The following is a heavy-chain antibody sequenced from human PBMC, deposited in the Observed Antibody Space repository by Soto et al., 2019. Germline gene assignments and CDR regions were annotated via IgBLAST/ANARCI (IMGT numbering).Heavy chain of an antibody. CDR1: GYNFTSYW. Sequence: PGQSLKISCKGSGYNFTSYWIRRVRQMPGKGLEWMGRIDPSDSYTNYSPSFQGHVTISANKSISTAYLQWSSMKASDTAMYYCARLGVDILTGFDSPLDYWGQGTLVTVSS. D-gene: IGHD3-9*01. CDR2: IDPSDSYT. J-gene: IGHJ4*02. CDR3: ARLGVDILTGFDSPLDY. V-gene: IGHV5-10-1*01.